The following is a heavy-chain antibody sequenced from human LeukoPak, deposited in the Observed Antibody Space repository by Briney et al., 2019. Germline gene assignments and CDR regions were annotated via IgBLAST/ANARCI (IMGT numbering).Heavy chain of an antibody. J-gene: IGHJ5*02. V-gene: IGHV1-8*01. Sequence: GASVKVSCKASGYTFTSYDINWVRQATGQGLEWMGWMNPNSGNTGYAQKFQGRVTMTRNTSISTAYMELSSLRSEDTAVYYCARRYCSGGSCAYNWFDPWGQGTLVTVSS. D-gene: IGHD2-15*01. CDR1: GYTFTSYD. CDR2: MNPNSGNT. CDR3: ARRYCSGGSCAYNWFDP.